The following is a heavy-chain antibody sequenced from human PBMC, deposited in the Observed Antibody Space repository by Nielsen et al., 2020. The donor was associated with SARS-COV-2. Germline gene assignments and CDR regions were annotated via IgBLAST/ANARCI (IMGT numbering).Heavy chain of an antibody. CDR2: INSDGSST. V-gene: IGHV3-74*01. D-gene: IGHD5-18*01. CDR3: VKDLGYSYGYGFFSDGMDV. Sequence: GESLKISCAASGFTFSSYWMHWVRQAPGKGLVWVSRINSDGSSTGYADSVKGRFTISRDNAKNTLYLQMNSLRAEDTAVYYCVKDLGYSYGYGFFSDGMDVWGQGTTVTVSS. J-gene: IGHJ6*02. CDR1: GFTFSSYW.